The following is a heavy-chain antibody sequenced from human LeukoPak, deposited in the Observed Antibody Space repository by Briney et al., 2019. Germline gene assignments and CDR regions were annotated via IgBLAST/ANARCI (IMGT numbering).Heavy chain of an antibody. V-gene: IGHV3-23*01. Sequence: PGGSLRLSCAASGFTFSSYTMKWVRQAPGKGLEWVSVISGSGETTQYADSVKGRFTISRDNSKNMLYLQMISLRVEDTAVYYCARDGYYDIYGNWFDPWGQGTLVTVSS. CDR1: GFTFSSYT. D-gene: IGHD3-22*01. CDR2: ISGSGETT. J-gene: IGHJ5*02. CDR3: ARDGYYDIYGNWFDP.